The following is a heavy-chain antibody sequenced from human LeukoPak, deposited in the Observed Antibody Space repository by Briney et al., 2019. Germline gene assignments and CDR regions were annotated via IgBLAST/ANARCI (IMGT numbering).Heavy chain of an antibody. CDR2: IYHSGST. J-gene: IGHJ6*03. CDR3: ARERGEMATMQADYYYYMDV. V-gene: IGHV4-38-2*02. D-gene: IGHD5-24*01. CDR1: GYSISSGYY. Sequence: PSETLSLTCTVSGYSISSGYYWGWIRQPPGKGLEWIGSIYHSGSTYYNPSLKSRVTISVDTSKNQFSLKLSSVTAADTAVYYCARERGEMATMQADYYYYMDVWGKGTTVTVSS.